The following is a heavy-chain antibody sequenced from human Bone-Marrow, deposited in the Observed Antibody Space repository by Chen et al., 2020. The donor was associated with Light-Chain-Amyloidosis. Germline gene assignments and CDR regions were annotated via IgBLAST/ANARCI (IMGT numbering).Heavy chain of an antibody. D-gene: IGHD2-15*01. CDR2: IYYSGST. CDR3: ARDYQEYGNRWFSWYFDL. V-gene: IGHV4-59*01. Sequence: QVQLQESGPGLVKPSETLSLTCTVSGGSISGSYWSWIRQSPGKGLEWIGYIYYSGSTKYNPSLKSRVTLSIDTSKNEFSPKLRSFSAADTAIYYCARDYQEYGNRWFSWYFDLWGRGTPVTVSS. CDR1: GGSISGSY. J-gene: IGHJ2*01.